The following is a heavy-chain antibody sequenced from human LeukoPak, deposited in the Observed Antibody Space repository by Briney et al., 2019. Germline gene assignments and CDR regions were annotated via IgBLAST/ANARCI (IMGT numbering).Heavy chain of an antibody. V-gene: IGHV3-53*01. CDR1: GFTVSSNY. CDR2: IYSGGST. Sequence: GGSLRLSCAASGFTVSSNYMNWVRQAPGKGLEWVSVIYSGGSTNYADSVKGRFTISRDNSKNTVYLHMNSLRAEDTAVYYCAREPYCSGGSCYHGFDIWGQGTMVTVSS. CDR3: AREPYCSGGSCYHGFDI. D-gene: IGHD2-15*01. J-gene: IGHJ3*02.